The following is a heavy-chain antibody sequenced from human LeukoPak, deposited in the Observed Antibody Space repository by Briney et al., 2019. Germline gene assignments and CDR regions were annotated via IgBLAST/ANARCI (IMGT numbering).Heavy chain of an antibody. D-gene: IGHD3-3*01. CDR1: GFTFSSYS. CDR3: ARGYDFWSGYYSFDY. V-gene: IGHV3-21*01. CDR2: ISSSSSYI. Sequence: GGSLRLSCAASGFTFSSYSMNWVRQAPGKGLEWVSSISSSSSYIYYADSVKGRFTISRDNAKNSLYLQMNSLRAGDTAVYYCARGYDFWSGYYSFDYWGQGTLVTVSS. J-gene: IGHJ4*02.